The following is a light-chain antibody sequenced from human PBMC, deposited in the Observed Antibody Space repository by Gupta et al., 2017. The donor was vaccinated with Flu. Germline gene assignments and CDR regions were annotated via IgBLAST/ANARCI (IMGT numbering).Light chain of an antibody. J-gene: IGKJ3*01. CDR3: MQALQTPFT. Sequence: TVMTQCALPLPVTAWEATSISCRSSQSLLHSNGYNDLDWYLQQPGQSPQLLIYLGSNRASGVPDRFSGSGSGTDFTLNISRVEADDVGVYYCMQALQTPFTFGPGTKVDIK. CDR1: QSLLHSNGYND. V-gene: IGKV2-28*01. CDR2: LGS.